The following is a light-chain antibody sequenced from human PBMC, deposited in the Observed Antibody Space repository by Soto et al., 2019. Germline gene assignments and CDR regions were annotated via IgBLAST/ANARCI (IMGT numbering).Light chain of an antibody. CDR1: QSINKD. J-gene: IGKJ3*01. Sequence: DIQMTQSPSSLSASVGDRVTITCRTSQSINKDINWYQQKPGKAPNLLSNGASSLQSGVPSRFSGSGSGTDFTLTISNLQPEDFATYYCLQTYRTPFTFGPGTKVDI. V-gene: IGKV1-39*01. CDR3: LQTYRTPFT. CDR2: GAS.